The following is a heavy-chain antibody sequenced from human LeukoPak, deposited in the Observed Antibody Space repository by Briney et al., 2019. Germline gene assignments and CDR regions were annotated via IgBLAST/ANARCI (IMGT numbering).Heavy chain of an antibody. CDR3: ARDPRNKGFDP. J-gene: IGHJ5*02. V-gene: IGHV3-74*01. Sequence: PGGSLRLSCAASGFTLSYYWMHWVRQGPGKGLVWVSTINGDGSGTNYADSVKGRFTISRDNAKNTLYLEMNSLRVEDTAVYYCARDPRNKGFDPWGQGTLVTVSS. CDR1: GFTLSYYW. D-gene: IGHD1/OR15-1a*01. CDR2: INGDGSGT.